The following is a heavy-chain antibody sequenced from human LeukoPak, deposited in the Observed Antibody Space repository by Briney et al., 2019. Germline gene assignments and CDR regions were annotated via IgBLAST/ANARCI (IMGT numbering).Heavy chain of an antibody. D-gene: IGHD6-13*01. CDR1: GGTFSSYA. CDR3: ARGRIAAAGQYYYYGMDV. J-gene: IGHJ6*02. CDR2: IIPIFGTA. V-gene: IGHV1-69*13. Sequence: SVKVSCKASGGTFSSYANSWVRQAPGQGLEWMGGIIPIFGTANYAQKFQGRVTITADESTSTAYMELSSLRSEDTAVYYCARGRIAAAGQYYYYGMDVWGQGTTVTVSS.